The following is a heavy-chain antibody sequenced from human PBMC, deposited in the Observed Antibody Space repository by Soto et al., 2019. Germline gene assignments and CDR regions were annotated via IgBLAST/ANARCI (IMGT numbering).Heavy chain of an antibody. CDR2: IVVGSGNT. V-gene: IGHV1-58*02. Sequence: SVKVSCKASGFTFTSSAMQWVRQARGQRLEWIGWIVVGSGNTNYAQKFQERVTITRDMSTSTAYMELSSLRSEDTAVYYCAASPGYCSGGSCDRDYWAREPWSPSPQ. CDR3: AASPGYCSGGSCDRDY. J-gene: IGHJ4*02. D-gene: IGHD2-15*01. CDR1: GFTFTSSA.